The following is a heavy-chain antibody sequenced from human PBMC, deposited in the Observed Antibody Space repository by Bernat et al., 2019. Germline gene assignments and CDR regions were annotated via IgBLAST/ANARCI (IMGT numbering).Heavy chain of an antibody. Sequence: QVQLVESGGGVVQPGRSLRLSCAASGFTFSSYGMHWVRQAPGKGLEWVAVISYDGSDQYYADSVEGRFAISRDNSKNTLHLQMNSLRVDDTAVYYCAKRRQANCGGDCYSGFDYWGRGAPVIVSS. CDR3: AKRRQANCGGDCYSGFDY. D-gene: IGHD2-21*02. CDR1: GFTFSSYG. J-gene: IGHJ4*02. CDR2: ISYDGSDQ. V-gene: IGHV3-30*18.